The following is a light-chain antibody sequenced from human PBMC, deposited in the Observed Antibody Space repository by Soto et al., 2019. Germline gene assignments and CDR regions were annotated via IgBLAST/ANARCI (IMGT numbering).Light chain of an antibody. J-gene: IGKJ1*01. CDR3: QPYGASIWT. V-gene: IGKV3-20*01. CDR2: GVS. CDR1: QSIGRN. Sequence: MVLTQSPGTLSLSPGEGVTLSCRASQSIGRNLNWYQHKPGQSPRLLISGVSTRVAGIPDRFTGSGAGTDFTLTISRLEADDFAVYYCQPYGASIWTFGQGTKVEIK.